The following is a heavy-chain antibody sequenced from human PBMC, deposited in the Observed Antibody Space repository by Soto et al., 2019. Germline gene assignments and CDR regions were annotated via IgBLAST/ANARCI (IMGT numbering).Heavy chain of an antibody. J-gene: IGHJ4*02. D-gene: IGHD6-13*01. CDR1: GFTFGDYY. V-gene: IGHV3-11*06. CDR3: ARDSSSWAIDY. CDR2: ISSSSSYT. Sequence: GVSLRLSCAASGFTFGDYYMSWIRKAPGKGLEWVSYISSSSSYTNYADSVKGRFTISRDNAKNSLYLQMNSLRAEDTAVYYCARDSSSWAIDYWGQGTLVTVSS.